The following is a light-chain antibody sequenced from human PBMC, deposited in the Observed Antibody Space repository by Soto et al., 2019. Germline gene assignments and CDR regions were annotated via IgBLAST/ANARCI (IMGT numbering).Light chain of an antibody. V-gene: IGLV2-14*01. CDR3: SSYTSSSPHVV. Sequence: QSVLTQPASVSGSPGQSITISCTGTSSDVGGYNYVSWYRHHPGKAPKLMIYEVSNRPSGVSNRFSGSKSGNTASLTISGLQAEDEADYYCSSYTSSSPHVVFGGGTKLTVL. CDR2: EVS. J-gene: IGLJ2*01. CDR1: SSDVGGYNY.